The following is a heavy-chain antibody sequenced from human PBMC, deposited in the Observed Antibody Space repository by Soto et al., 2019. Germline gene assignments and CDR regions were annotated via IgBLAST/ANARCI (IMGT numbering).Heavy chain of an antibody. CDR1: GFTFSSYW. Sequence: GGSLRLSCAASGFTFSSYWMHWVRRAPGKGLVWVSRINSDGSSTSYADSVKGRFTISRDNAKNTLYLQMNSLRAEDTAVYYCARDGAARPIYGMDVWGQGTTVTVSS. CDR2: INSDGSST. V-gene: IGHV3-74*01. J-gene: IGHJ6*02. D-gene: IGHD6-6*01. CDR3: ARDGAARPIYGMDV.